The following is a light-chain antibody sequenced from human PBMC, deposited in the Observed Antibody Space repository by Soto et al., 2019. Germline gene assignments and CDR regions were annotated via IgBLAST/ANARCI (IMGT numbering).Light chain of an antibody. CDR3: QSYDRSLRGYV. CDR2: GNT. J-gene: IGLJ1*01. V-gene: IGLV1-40*01. Sequence: QSVLTQPPSVSGAPGQRVTISCTGTSANIGAGYDVHWYQHLPGTAPKLLIYGNTIRPSGVPDRFSGSKSGTSASLAITGFQAEDEADYYCQSYDRSLRGYVFGTGTKVTVL. CDR1: SANIGAGYD.